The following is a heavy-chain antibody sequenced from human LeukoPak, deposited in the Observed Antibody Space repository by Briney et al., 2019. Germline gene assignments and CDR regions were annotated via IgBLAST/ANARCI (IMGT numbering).Heavy chain of an antibody. CDR3: AKVGFSEMEWLLYSDH. CDR1: GFTFSTYG. D-gene: IGHD3-3*01. Sequence: GGSLRLSCAASGFTFSTYGIHWVRQAPGKGLEWVAVIWYDGTTKYYADSVKGRFTISRDNSKNTLYLQMNSLRAEDTAVYYCAKVGFSEMEWLLYSDHWGQGTLVTVSS. CDR2: IWYDGTTK. V-gene: IGHV3-33*06. J-gene: IGHJ4*02.